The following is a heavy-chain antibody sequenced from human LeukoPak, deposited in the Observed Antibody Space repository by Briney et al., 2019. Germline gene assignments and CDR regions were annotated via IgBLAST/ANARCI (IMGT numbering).Heavy chain of an antibody. CDR2: IYTSGST. CDR3: ARTYSYSYGYSDAFDI. J-gene: IGHJ3*02. D-gene: IGHD5-18*01. CDR1: GGSIGSYY. V-gene: IGHV4-4*07. Sequence: SETLSLTCTVSGGSIGSYYWSWIRQPAGKGLEWIGRIYTSGSTNYNPSLKSRVTMSVDTSKNQFSLKLSSVTAADTAVYYCARTYSYSYGYSDAFDIWGQGTMVTVFS.